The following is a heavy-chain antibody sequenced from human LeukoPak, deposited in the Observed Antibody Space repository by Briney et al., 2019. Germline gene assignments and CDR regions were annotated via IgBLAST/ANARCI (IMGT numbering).Heavy chain of an antibody. CDR3: AREGAYGSGSYEH. CDR1: GSSVRGNY. V-gene: IGHV3-53*01. CDR2: IYSGEST. Sequence: GGSLRLSCAVSGSSVRGNYMSWVRQAPGKGLQGVSFIYSGESTHYPESVTGRFTISRDHSKTTLYLKMNRLRAEDTAVYYCAREGAYGSGSYEHWGQGTLVTVAS. J-gene: IGHJ4*02. D-gene: IGHD3-10*01.